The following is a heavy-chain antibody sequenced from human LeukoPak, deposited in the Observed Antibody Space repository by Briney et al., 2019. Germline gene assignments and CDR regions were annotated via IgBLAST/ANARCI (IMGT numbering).Heavy chain of an antibody. V-gene: IGHV3-43*02. CDR2: ISGDGGST. CDR1: GFTFDDYA. J-gene: IGHJ4*02. CDR3: AILSNFDY. Sequence: GGSLRLSCAASGFTFDDYAMHWVRQAPGKGLEWVSLISGDGGSTYYADSVKGRFTISRDNSKDSLYLQMNSLRTEDTALYYCAILSNFDYWGQGTLVTVSS.